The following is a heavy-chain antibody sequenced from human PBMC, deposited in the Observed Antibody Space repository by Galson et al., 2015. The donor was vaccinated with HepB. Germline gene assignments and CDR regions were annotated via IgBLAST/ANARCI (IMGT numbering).Heavy chain of an antibody. CDR3: TTDWPIWLLPRFGC. D-gene: IGHD3-22*01. CDR1: GFTFSNAW. V-gene: IGHV3-15*01. Sequence: SLRLSCAASGFTFSNAWMSWVRQAPGKGLEWVGRIKSKTDGGTTDYAAPVKGRFTISRDDSKNTLYLQMNSLKIEDTAVYYCTTDWPIWLLPRFGCWGQGTLVTVSS. J-gene: IGHJ4*02. CDR2: IKSKTDGGTT.